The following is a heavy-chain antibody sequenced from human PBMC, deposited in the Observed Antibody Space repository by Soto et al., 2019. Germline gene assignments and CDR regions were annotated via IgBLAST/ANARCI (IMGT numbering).Heavy chain of an antibody. Sequence: PSETLSLTCAVSGVSISSGGYPWSWIRQPPGKGLEWIGYIYHSGSTYYNPSLKSRVTISVDRSKNQFSLKLSSVTAADTAVYYCARAPDSSSSYWFDPWGQGTLVTVSS. D-gene: IGHD6-6*01. V-gene: IGHV4-30-2*01. CDR2: IYHSGST. CDR3: ARAPDSSSSYWFDP. J-gene: IGHJ5*02. CDR1: GVSISSGGYP.